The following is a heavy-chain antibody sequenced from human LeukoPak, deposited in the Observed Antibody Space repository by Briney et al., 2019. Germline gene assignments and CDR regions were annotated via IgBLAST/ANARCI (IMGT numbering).Heavy chain of an antibody. CDR3: ARPSDYDFWSGYLY. CDR2: ISAYNGNT. D-gene: IGHD3-3*01. J-gene: IGHJ4*02. CDR1: GYTFTSYG. V-gene: IGHV1-18*01. Sequence: ASVKVSCKASGYTFTSYGISWVRQAPGQGLEWMGWISAYNGNTNYAQKLQGRVTMTTDTSTSTAYMELRSLRSDDTAVYYCARPSDYDFWSGYLYWGQGTLVTVPS.